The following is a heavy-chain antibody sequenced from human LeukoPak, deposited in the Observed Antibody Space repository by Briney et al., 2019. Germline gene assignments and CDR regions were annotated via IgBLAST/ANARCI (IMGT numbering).Heavy chain of an antibody. CDR3: AKDAPPCSGGSCYSGYYFYGMDV. D-gene: IGHD2-15*01. CDR2: ISYDGSNK. CDR1: GFTFSSYG. J-gene: IGHJ6*04. Sequence: GGSLRLSCVCSGFTFSSYGMHWVRQAPSKGLEWVAVISYDGSNKYYADSVKGRFTISKDNSKNTLYLQMNSLRAEDTAVFYCAKDAPPCSGGSCYSGYYFYGMDVWGKGTTVTVSS. V-gene: IGHV3-30*18.